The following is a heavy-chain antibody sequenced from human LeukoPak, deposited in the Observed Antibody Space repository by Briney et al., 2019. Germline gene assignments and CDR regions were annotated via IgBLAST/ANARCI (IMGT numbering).Heavy chain of an antibody. Sequence: GGSLRLSCAASGFTFDDYAMHWVRQAPGKGLEWVSGISWNSGSIGYADSVKGRFTISRDNAKNSLYLQMNSLRAADTAVYYCARGFLYGSGSYTFDYWGQGTLVTVSS. D-gene: IGHD3-10*01. CDR3: ARGFLYGSGSYTFDY. CDR2: ISWNSGSI. V-gene: IGHV3-9*01. CDR1: GFTFDDYA. J-gene: IGHJ4*02.